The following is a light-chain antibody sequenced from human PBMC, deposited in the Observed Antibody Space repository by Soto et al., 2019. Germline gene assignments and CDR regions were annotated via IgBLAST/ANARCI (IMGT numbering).Light chain of an antibody. CDR2: EVV. V-gene: IGLV2-8*01. Sequence: QSALTQPPSASGSPGQSVTISCTGTKSDIGVYDFVSWYQHHPGKAPRLIIYEVVQRPSGVPDRFSGSKSGNTASLTVSGLQAADEADYYCAVWDDSLTGWVLGGGTKLTVL. CDR3: AVWDDSLTGWV. J-gene: IGLJ3*02. CDR1: KSDIGVYDF.